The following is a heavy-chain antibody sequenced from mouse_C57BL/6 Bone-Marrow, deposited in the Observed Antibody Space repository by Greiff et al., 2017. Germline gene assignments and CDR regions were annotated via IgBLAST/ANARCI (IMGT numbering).Heavy chain of an antibody. CDR2: ISSGSSTI. V-gene: IGHV5-17*01. CDR1: GFTFSDYG. CDR3: ARHLLRPLMDY. J-gene: IGHJ4*01. D-gene: IGHD1-2*01. Sequence: EVMLVESGGGLVKPGGSLKLSCAASGFTFSDYGMHWVRQAPEKGLEWVAYISSGSSTIYYADTVKGRFPISRDNAKNTLFLQMTSLRSEDTAMYYCARHLLRPLMDYWGQGTSVTVSS.